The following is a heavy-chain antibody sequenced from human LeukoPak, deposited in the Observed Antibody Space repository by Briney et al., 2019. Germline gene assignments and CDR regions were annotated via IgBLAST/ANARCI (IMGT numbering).Heavy chain of an antibody. CDR2: IWYDGSNK. Sequence: GGSLRLSCAAAGFTFSSYGMHWGRQAPGKGLDWVAVIWYDGSNKYYADSVKGRFAISRDNSKNTLYLQMKSLRAEDTAVYYCARQHTTGTTDYYYYYGMDVWGQGTTVTVSS. CDR3: ARQHTTGTTDYYYYYGMDV. CDR1: GFTFSSYG. D-gene: IGHD1-1*01. V-gene: IGHV3-33*01. J-gene: IGHJ6*02.